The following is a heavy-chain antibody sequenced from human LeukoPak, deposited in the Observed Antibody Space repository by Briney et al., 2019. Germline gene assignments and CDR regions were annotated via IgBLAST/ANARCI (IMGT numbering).Heavy chain of an antibody. D-gene: IGHD3-9*01. Sequence: PGGSLRLSCAASGFTFSSYGMHWVRQAPGKGLEWVAVISYDGSNKYYADSVKGRFTISRDNSKNTLYLQMNSLRAEDTAVYYCAKSYGDDILTGYPWAFDIWGQGTMVTVSS. J-gene: IGHJ3*02. CDR3: AKSYGDDILTGYPWAFDI. CDR1: GFTFSSYG. V-gene: IGHV3-30*18. CDR2: ISYDGSNK.